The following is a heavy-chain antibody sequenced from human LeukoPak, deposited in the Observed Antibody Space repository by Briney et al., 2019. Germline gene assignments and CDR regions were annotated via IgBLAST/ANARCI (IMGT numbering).Heavy chain of an antibody. J-gene: IGHJ4*02. D-gene: IGHD2-21*02. V-gene: IGHV3-7*01. CDR2: IKQDGSEK. Sequence: GGSLRLSCTASGFTFSSYWMTWVRQAPGKGLEWVANIKQDGSEKYYVDSVKGRFTISRDSAKNSLYLQMNSLRPEDTAVYYCARDPVVTAKCWGQGTLVTVSS. CDR3: ARDPVVTAKC. CDR1: GFTFSSYW.